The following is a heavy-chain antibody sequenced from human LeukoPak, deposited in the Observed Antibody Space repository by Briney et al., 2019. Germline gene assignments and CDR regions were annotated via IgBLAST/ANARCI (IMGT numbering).Heavy chain of an antibody. D-gene: IGHD5-12*01. CDR1: GFTFSSYG. CDR3: ARVIGYGWFDP. V-gene: IGHV3-7*01. Sequence: AGGSLRLSCAASGFTFSSYGMHWVRQAPGKGLEWVANIKQDGSEKYYVDSVKGRFTISRDNAKNSLYLQMNSLRAEDTAVYYCARVIGYGWFDPWGQGTLVTVSS. CDR2: IKQDGSEK. J-gene: IGHJ5*02.